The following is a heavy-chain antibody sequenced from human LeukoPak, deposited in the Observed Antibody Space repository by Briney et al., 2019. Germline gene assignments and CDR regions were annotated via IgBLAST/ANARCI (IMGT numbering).Heavy chain of an antibody. D-gene: IGHD3-22*01. Sequence: GGSLTLSCAASGFIFSSYAMRRVRQAPGKGLEWVSGISGSGGSTYYADSVKGRFTISRDNSKNTLYLQMNSLRAEDTAVYYCAKDGLSSGLGFDYWGQATLVTVSS. J-gene: IGHJ4*02. V-gene: IGHV3-23*01. CDR2: ISGSGGST. CDR1: GFIFSSYA. CDR3: AKDGLSSGLGFDY.